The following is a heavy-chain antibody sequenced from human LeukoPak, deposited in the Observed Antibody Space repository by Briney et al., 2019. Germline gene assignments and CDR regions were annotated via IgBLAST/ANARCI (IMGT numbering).Heavy chain of an antibody. CDR3: ARGGDYGDYQGT. J-gene: IGHJ5*02. V-gene: IGHV3-48*01. D-gene: IGHD4-17*01. CDR1: GFTFSHYN. Sequence: PGGSLRLSCAASGFTFSHYNMNWVRQAPGKGLEWISYIRNDGGSIYYAHSVRGRFTISRDNVKSSLYLQMSSLGAEDTAVYYCARGGDYGDYQGTWGQGTLVTVSS. CDR2: IRNDGGSI.